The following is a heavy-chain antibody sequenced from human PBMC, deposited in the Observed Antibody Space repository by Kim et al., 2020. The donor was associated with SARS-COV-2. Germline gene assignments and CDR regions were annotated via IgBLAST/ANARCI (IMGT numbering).Heavy chain of an antibody. Sequence: ASVKVSCKVSGYTLTELSMHWVRQAPGKGLEWMGGFDPEDGETIYAQKFQGRVTMTEDTSTDTAYMELSSLRSEDTDVYYCATSRYGDYYGSGDAFDIWGQGTMVTVSS. CDR2: FDPEDGET. J-gene: IGHJ3*02. CDR3: ATSRYGDYYGSGDAFDI. CDR1: GYTLTELS. D-gene: IGHD3-10*01. V-gene: IGHV1-24*01.